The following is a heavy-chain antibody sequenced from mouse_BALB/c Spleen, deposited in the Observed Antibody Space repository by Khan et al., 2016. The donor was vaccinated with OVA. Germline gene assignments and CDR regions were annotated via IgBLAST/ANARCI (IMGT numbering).Heavy chain of an antibody. V-gene: IGHV1S137*01. J-gene: IGHJ2*01. CDR1: GYTFTDYS. CDR2: ISTDSVNT. CDR3: AIRDYFDY. Sequence: QMQLEESGPELVRPGVSAKISCKGSGYTFTDYSMHWVKQSHAKSLEWIGVISTDSVNTNYNQKFKGKATLTVDKSSSTAYMELARMTSEDSAIYYCAIRDYFDYWGQGTTLTVSS.